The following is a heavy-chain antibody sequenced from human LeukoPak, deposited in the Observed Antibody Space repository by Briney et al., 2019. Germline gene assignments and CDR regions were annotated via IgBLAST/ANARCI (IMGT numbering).Heavy chain of an antibody. D-gene: IGHD2-15*01. CDR1: GGYISTNSYY. Sequence: PSETLSLTCTVSGGYISTNSYYWGWVRQPPGKGLEWIGSMYYSGTTYYNPSLKSRVTISVDTSKNQFSLKLSSLTAADTAVYYCAVTATPGHYFDYWGQGSPFTVSS. J-gene: IGHJ4*02. V-gene: IGHV4-39*01. CDR2: MYYSGTT. CDR3: AVTATPGHYFDY.